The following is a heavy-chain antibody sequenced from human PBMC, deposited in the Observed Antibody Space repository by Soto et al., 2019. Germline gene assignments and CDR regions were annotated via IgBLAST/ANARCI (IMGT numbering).Heavy chain of an antibody. D-gene: IGHD6-19*01. CDR3: ASRAIAVAGTVRAFDI. CDR2: INHSGST. V-gene: IGHV4-34*01. J-gene: IGHJ3*02. CDR1: GGSFSGYY. Sequence: QVQLQQWGAGLLKPSETLSLTCAVYGGSFSGYYWSWIRQPPGKGLEWIGEINHSGSTNYNPSLKSRGTISVDTSKNQFPLKLSSVTAAVTAVYYCASRAIAVAGTVRAFDIWGQGTMVTVSS.